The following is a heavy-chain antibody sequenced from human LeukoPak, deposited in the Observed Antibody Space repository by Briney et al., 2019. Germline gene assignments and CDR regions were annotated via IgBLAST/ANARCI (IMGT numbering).Heavy chain of an antibody. V-gene: IGHV4-59*08. CDR1: GDSISSYF. CDR3: ARRVIESAVISERNWFDP. J-gene: IGHJ5*02. D-gene: IGHD3-3*02. CDR2: IDDGGGT. Sequence: SATLSLTCTFSGDSISSYFWSWIRQPPGKGLEWIGSIDDGGGTNYNPSLKSRLTISVDTTTNQFSLKLSSVTAADTAVYYCARRVIESAVISERNWFDPWGQGTLVTVSS.